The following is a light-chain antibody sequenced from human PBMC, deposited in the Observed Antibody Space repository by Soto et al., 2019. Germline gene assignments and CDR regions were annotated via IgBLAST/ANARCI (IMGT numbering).Light chain of an antibody. J-gene: IGKJ3*01. V-gene: IGKV1-5*01. CDR2: DAS. CDR3: QQYNSYSPLT. Sequence: DIQMTQSPSTLSASVGDRVTITCRASQSITNWLAWYQQKPGKAPKLLVYDASSLESGVPSRFSGSGSGTEFTLTISSLQPDDFATYYCQQYNSYSPLTVGPGTKVD. CDR1: QSITNW.